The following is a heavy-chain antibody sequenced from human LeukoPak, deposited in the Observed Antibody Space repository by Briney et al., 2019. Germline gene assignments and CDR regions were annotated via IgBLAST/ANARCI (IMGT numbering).Heavy chain of an antibody. CDR3: ARDGYSGSSLFDY. CDR2: IHYSGST. D-gene: IGHD1-26*01. V-gene: IGHV4-59*11. CDR1: GGSISSHF. J-gene: IGHJ4*02. Sequence: PSETLSLTCTVSGGSISSHFWSWIRQPPGKGLEWIGYIHYSGSTNYNPSLKSRVTISVDTSKNQFSLRLSSVTAADTAVYYCARDGYSGSSLFDYWVQGTLVTVSS.